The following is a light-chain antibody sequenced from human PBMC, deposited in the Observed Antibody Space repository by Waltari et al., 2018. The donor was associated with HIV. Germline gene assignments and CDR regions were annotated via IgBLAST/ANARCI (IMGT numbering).Light chain of an antibody. J-gene: IGLJ3*02. Sequence: QSVLTQPPSAPGTPGQRVTLSCSGSSSNIGSNPVNWYQQLPGTAPKVLLYSNNQRPSGVPDRFSGSKSGTSASLAISGLQSEDEADYYCAAWDDSLGGVVFGGGTKLTVL. CDR2: SNN. CDR3: AAWDDSLGGVV. V-gene: IGLV1-44*01. CDR1: SSNIGSNP.